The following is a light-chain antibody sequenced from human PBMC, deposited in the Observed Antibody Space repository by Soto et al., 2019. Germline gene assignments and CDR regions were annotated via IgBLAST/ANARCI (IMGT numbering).Light chain of an antibody. CDR2: EVS. Sequence: QSVLTQPASVSGSPGQSITISCSGTSSDVGAYNYVSWYQQHPGKAPKLMIYEVSNRPSGASNRFSGSTSGNPASLTISRLQAEDDADYYCNSYTSNSALEVVRTGNKCTFL. V-gene: IGLV2-14*01. CDR1: SSDVGAYNY. J-gene: IGLJ1*01. CDR3: NSYTSNSALEV.